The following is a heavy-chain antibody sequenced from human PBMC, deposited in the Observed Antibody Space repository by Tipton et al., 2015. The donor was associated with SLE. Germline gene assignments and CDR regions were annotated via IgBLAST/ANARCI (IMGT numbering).Heavy chain of an antibody. CDR1: GFTFSSYE. D-gene: IGHD3-10*01. CDR2: ISSSGSTI. CDR3: ARENPIHTYYYGSGSYFDY. Sequence: SLRLSCAASGFTFSSYEMNWVRQAPGKGLEWGSYISSSGSTIYYADSVKGRFPISRDNAKNSLYLQMNSLRAEDTAVYYCARENPIHTYYYGSGSYFDYWGQGTLVTVSS. V-gene: IGHV3-48*03. J-gene: IGHJ4*02.